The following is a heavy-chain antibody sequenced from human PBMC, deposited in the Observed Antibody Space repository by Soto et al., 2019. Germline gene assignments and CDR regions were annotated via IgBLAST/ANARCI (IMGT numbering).Heavy chain of an antibody. J-gene: IGHJ4*02. V-gene: IGHV1-24*01. CDR3: AATYTVATITIDY. CDR2: FDPEDGET. Sequence: QVQVVQSGAEVKKPGASVKVSCKVSGFTLTELSIHWVRQAPGKGLEWMGGFDPEDGETIYAQKFQGRVTMTEDTSKDTAYMDLSSLRTEDTAVYYCAATYTVATITIDYWGQGTLVTVSS. CDR1: GFTLTELS. D-gene: IGHD5-12*01.